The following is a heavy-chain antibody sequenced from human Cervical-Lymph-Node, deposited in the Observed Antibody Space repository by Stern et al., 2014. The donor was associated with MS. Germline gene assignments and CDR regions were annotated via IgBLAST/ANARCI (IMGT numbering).Heavy chain of an antibody. J-gene: IGHJ4*02. D-gene: IGHD1-14*01. CDR3: ARQTTAWASDV. CDR1: GFKFSIYW. V-gene: IGHV5-51*01. Sequence: MQLVQSGAELIRPGESLKISCKGSGFKFSIYWIAWVRQMPGKGLEWMGIIYRGDSETRYSPSFQGQVTMSADKSTSTAYLQWSSLNASDTAMYFCARQTTAWASDVWGQGTLVTVSS. CDR2: IYRGDSET.